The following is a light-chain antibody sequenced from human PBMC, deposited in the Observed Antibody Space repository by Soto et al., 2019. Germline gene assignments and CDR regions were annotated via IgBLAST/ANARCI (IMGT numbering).Light chain of an antibody. CDR2: FNSDGSC. CDR3: QTWGTGIRV. V-gene: IGLV4-69*01. J-gene: IGLJ3*02. Sequence: QPVLTQSPSASASLEASVKLTCTLTSGHSSYAIAWHQQQPEKGPRFLMRFNSDGSCNKGDGIPDRFSGSSSGAEYYLTISRLQSEDEADYYCQTWGTGIRVFGGGTKVTVL. CDR1: SGHSSYA.